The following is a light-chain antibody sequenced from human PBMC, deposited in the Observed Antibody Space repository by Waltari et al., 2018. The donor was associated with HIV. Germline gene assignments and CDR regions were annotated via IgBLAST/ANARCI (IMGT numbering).Light chain of an antibody. Sequence: QSALTQPASVSGSPGQSITIPCTGTSSDVGGYHYVSWYQQHPGKAPNLMIYDVSNRPSGVSNRFSGSKSGNTASLTISGLRAEDEADYYCSSYTSSSTWVFGGGTKLTVL. CDR3: SSYTSSSTWV. CDR2: DVS. CDR1: SSDVGGYHY. J-gene: IGLJ3*02. V-gene: IGLV2-14*01.